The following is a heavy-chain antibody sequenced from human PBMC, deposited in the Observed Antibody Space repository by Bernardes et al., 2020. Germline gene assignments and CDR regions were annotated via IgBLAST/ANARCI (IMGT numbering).Heavy chain of an antibody. D-gene: IGHD2-15*01. CDR1: GFTFSSYA. Sequence: GGSLRLSCAASGFTFSSYAMSWVRQAPGKGLEWVSAISGSGASTNSADSVKGRFTISRDNSKNTLFLQMNSLRADDTAVYYCAKKGYCSGGSCYSIDYWGQGTLVTVSS. CDR3: AKKGYCSGGSCYSIDY. CDR2: ISGSGAST. J-gene: IGHJ4*02. V-gene: IGHV3-23*01.